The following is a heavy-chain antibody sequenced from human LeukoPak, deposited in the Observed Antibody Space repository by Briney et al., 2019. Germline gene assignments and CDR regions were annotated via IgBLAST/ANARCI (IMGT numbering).Heavy chain of an antibody. CDR1: GGSISSGGYY. CDR3: ARDRAWNYFDY. CDR2: IYYSGST. V-gene: IGHV4-31*03. J-gene: IGHJ4*02. D-gene: IGHD3-3*01. Sequence: SETLSLTCTVSGGSISSGGYYWSWIRQHPGKGLEWIGYIYYSGSTYYNPSLKSRVTISVDTSKNQFSLKLSSVTAADTAVYYCARDRAWNYFDYWGQGTLVTVSS.